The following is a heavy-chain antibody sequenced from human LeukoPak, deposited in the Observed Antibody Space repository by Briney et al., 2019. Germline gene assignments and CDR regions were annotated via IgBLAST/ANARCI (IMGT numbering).Heavy chain of an antibody. V-gene: IGHV1-46*01. CDR1: GYTFPSYY. CDR2: INHSGGST. J-gene: IGHJ3*02. CDR3: AREVLAELDAFDI. Sequence: ASVKVSCKASGYTFPSYYMHWVRQAPGQGLEWMGIINHSGGSTSYAQKFQGRFTMTRDTSTSTVYMELSSLRSEDTAVHSCAREVLAELDAFDIWGQGTMVTVSS. D-gene: IGHD2-15*01.